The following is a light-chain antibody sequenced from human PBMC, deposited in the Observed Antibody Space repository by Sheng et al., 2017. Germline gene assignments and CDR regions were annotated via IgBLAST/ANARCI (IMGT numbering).Light chain of an antibody. V-gene: IGKV3-20*01. J-gene: IGKJ4*01. CDR3: QQYVTSPLT. CDR2: DAS. Sequence: ETVLTQSPGTLSLSPGERATLSCKASQSVSGSYLAWYQQKPGQAPRLLIYDASTRATGIPDRFSGSGSGTDFTLTISRLEPEDFAVYYCQQYVTSPLTFGGGTEGGDQT. CDR1: QSVSGSY.